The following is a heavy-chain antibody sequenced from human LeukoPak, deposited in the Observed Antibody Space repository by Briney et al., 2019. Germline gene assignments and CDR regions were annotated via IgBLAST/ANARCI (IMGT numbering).Heavy chain of an antibody. V-gene: IGHV3-23*01. CDR1: GFTFSDYA. CDR3: AKGLERTPYYYYGMDV. J-gene: IGHJ6*02. CDR2: VTYSGAPT. Sequence: GGSLRLSCAASGFTFSDYAMSWVRQAPGKGLEWVSAVTYSGAPTYYADSVKGRFTISRDTPKNTLYLQMNSLRVEDTAVYYCAKGLERTPYYYYGMDVWGQGTTVTVSS.